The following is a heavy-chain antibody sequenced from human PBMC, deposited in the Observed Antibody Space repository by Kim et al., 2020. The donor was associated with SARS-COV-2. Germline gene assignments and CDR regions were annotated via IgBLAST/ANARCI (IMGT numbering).Heavy chain of an antibody. V-gene: IGHV3-30*18. Sequence: GGSLRLSCAASGNTFRSYGMHWVRQAPGKGLEWVAVISYDGSNKNYADSVKGRFTISRDNSKNTLYLQMHSLRDEDTAVYYCAKDLKMGHGSGGYYYYYGMDVWGQGTTVTVSS. D-gene: IGHD6-19*01. CDR3: AKDLKMGHGSGGYYYYYGMDV. J-gene: IGHJ6*02. CDR2: ISYDGSNK. CDR1: GNTFRSYG.